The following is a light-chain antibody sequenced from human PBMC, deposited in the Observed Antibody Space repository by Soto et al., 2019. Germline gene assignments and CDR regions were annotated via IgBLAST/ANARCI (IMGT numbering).Light chain of an antibody. CDR2: GAS. Sequence: DIQMTQSPSSLSASVGDRVTITCRASQSISSYLNWYQQKPGKAPKLLIYGASSLQSGVPSGFSGSGSGTDFTLTISSLQPEDFATYYCQQSYTTPYTFGQGTKLEIK. CDR3: QQSYTTPYT. V-gene: IGKV1-39*01. CDR1: QSISSY. J-gene: IGKJ2*01.